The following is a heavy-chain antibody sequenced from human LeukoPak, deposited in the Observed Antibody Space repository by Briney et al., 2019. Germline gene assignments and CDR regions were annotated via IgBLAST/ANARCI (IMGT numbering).Heavy chain of an antibody. D-gene: IGHD2-21*02. CDR1: GGSISSSRFY. J-gene: IGHJ2*01. CDR3: ARHVSSDLRIVVVTSDWYFDR. V-gene: IGHV4-39*01. CDR2: IYCSGST. Sequence: KPSETLSLTCIVSGGSISSSRFYWGWIRQPPGKGLEWIGTIYCSGSTYYNPSLKSRVTISADTSKNQFSLNLSSVTAADTGVYYCARHVSSDLRIVVVTSDWYFDRWGRGTLVTVSS.